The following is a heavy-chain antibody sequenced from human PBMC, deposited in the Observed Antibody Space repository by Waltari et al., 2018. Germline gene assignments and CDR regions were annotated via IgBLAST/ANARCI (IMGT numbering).Heavy chain of an antibody. CDR1: GGSFSGYY. CDR2: INHSGDP. D-gene: IGHD3-10*01. Sequence: QVQLQQWGAGLLKPSETLSLTCAVYGGSFSGYYWSWIRQPPGKGLEWIGEINHSGDPTYNPPLQGRVTISVDTARNQFTLKLGAVTAADTAVYYCARVGTMVRGVNYFDYWGQGTLVTVSS. V-gene: IGHV4-34*01. J-gene: IGHJ4*02. CDR3: ARVGTMVRGVNYFDY.